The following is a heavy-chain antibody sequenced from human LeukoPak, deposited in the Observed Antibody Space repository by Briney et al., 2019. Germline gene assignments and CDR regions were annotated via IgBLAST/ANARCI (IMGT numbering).Heavy chain of an antibody. Sequence: ASVKVSCKASGYTFTSYGISWVRQAPGQGLEWMGWISAYNGNTNYAQKLHGRVTMTTDTSTSTAYMELRSLRSDDTAVYYCARVRAAAGLFQHWGQGTLVTVSS. CDR3: ARVRAAAGLFQH. V-gene: IGHV1-18*01. J-gene: IGHJ1*01. CDR1: GYTFTSYG. D-gene: IGHD6-13*01. CDR2: ISAYNGNT.